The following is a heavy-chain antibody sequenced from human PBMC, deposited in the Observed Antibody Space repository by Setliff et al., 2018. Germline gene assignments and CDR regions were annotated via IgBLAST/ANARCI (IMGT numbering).Heavy chain of an antibody. Sequence: GASLKISCAASGFTFNNYWMSWVRQAPGKGLEWAASIKKDGSERYYVDSVKGRFTISRDNAENSLYLQMNSLRVEDTAVYHCARDAAAATGSFDIWGQGTMVTVSS. CDR2: IKKDGSER. CDR1: GFTFNNYW. V-gene: IGHV3-7*03. D-gene: IGHD2-15*01. J-gene: IGHJ3*02. CDR3: ARDAAAATGSFDI.